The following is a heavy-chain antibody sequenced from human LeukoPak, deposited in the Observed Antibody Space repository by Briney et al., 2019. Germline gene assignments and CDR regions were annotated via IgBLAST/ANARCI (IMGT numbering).Heavy chain of an antibody. Sequence: KTGGSLRLSCAASGFTFSDYYISWIRQAPGKGLEWVSYTSSSGFTIYYADSVKGRFTISRDNAKNSLYLQMTSLRAEDTAVYYCARSHYHSAWTIDHWGQGTLVTVSS. CDR3: ARSHYHSAWTIDH. J-gene: IGHJ4*02. CDR2: TSSSGFTI. V-gene: IGHV3-11*04. D-gene: IGHD1-1*01. CDR1: GFTFSDYY.